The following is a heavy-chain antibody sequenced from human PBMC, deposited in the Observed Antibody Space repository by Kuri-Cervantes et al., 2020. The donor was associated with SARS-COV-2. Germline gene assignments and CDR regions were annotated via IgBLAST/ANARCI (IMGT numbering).Heavy chain of an antibody. CDR3: ARDRSGYYDFWGGCMDV. CDR2: INSDGSST. CDR1: GFTFSSFW. Sequence: GESLKIPCAASGFTFSSFWMHWVRQAPGKGLGWVSRINSDGSSTSYADSVKGRFPIARDNAKNTLYLQMNSLRAEDTAVYYCARDRSGYYDFWGGCMDVWGKGTTVTVSS. V-gene: IGHV3-74*01. D-gene: IGHD3-3*01. J-gene: IGHJ6*04.